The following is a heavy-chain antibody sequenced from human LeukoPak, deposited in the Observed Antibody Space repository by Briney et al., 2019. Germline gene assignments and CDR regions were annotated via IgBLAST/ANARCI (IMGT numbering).Heavy chain of an antibody. CDR2: IHHSGTT. CDR1: GGAISGYY. CDR3: ARGPLGTLQLWPYFSY. D-gene: IGHD5-18*01. V-gene: IGHV4-59*01. Sequence: PSETLSLTCTVSGGAISGYYWNWIRHPPGKGPEWIGHIHHSGTTTYNPFLQSRVTISLDTPKNQFSLKVSSVTAADTAVYYCARGPLGTLQLWPYFSYWGQGTLATVSS. J-gene: IGHJ4*02.